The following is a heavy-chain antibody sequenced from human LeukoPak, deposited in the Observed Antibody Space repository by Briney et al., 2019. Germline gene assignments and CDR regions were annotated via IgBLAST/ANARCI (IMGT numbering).Heavy chain of an antibody. CDR2: ISSSSSYI. CDR3: ARIPSWDTAMAAGDY. V-gene: IGHV3-21*01. J-gene: IGHJ4*02. Sequence: GGSLRLSCAASGFTFSSYSMNWVRQAPGKGLEWVSSISSSSSYIYYADSVKGRFTISRDNAKNSLYLQMNSLRAEDTTVYYCARIPSWDTAMAAGDYWGQGTLVTVSS. CDR1: GFTFSSYS. D-gene: IGHD5-18*01.